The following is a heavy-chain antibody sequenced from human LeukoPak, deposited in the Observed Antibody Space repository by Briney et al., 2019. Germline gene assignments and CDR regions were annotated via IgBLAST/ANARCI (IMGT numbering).Heavy chain of an antibody. J-gene: IGHJ5*02. D-gene: IGHD2-2*01. CDR1: GYTFTGYY. CDR2: INPNSGGT. V-gene: IGHV1-2*02. Sequence: ASVKVSCKASGYTFTGYYMHWVRQAPGQGLEWMGWINPNSGGTNYAQKFQGRVTMTRDTSISTAYTELSRLRSDDTAVYYCASADIVVVPAVRRFDPWGQGTLVTVSS. CDR3: ASADIVVVPAVRRFDP.